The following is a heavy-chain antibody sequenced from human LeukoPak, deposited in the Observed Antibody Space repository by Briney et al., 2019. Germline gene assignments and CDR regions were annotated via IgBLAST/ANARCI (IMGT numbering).Heavy chain of an antibody. J-gene: IGHJ4*02. CDR3: ARGSAAYYDYDY. V-gene: IGHV4-31*03. Sequence: SETLSLTCTVSGGSISSGGYYWSWIRQHPGKGLEWIEYIYYSGSTYYNPSLKSRVTISVDTSKNQFSLELSSVTAADTAVYYCARGSAAYYDYDYWGQGTLVTVSS. D-gene: IGHD3-3*01. CDR1: GGSISSGGYY. CDR2: IYYSGST.